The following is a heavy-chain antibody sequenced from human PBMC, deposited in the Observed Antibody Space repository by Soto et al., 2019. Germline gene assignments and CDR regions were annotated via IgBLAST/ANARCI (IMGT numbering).Heavy chain of an antibody. V-gene: IGHV3-15*01. CDR1: GFTFSNAW. J-gene: IGHJ4*02. D-gene: IGHD2-15*01. CDR2: IKTRTDGGTI. CDR3: ATGPFCRGNSCYFPR. Sequence: PGGSLRLSCAASGFTFSNAWMSWVRQAPGKALEWLCRIKTRTDGGTIDYAAPVKGRFTISRDDSKNALYLRMNSLRIEDTAVYYCATGPFCRGNSCYFPRWGQGTLVTVSS.